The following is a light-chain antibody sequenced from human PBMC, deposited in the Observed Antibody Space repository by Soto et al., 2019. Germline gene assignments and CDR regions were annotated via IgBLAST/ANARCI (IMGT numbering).Light chain of an antibody. CDR2: EVS. J-gene: IGLJ3*02. V-gene: IGLV2-8*01. Sequence: QSVLTQPPSASGSPGQSVTISCTGSSSDIGGYNYVSWYQQYPGMAPKRMIYEVSKRPSGVPDRFSGSKSGSTASLTVSGLQAEDEADYYCGSYADTHNWVFGGGTKLTVL. CDR3: GSYADTHNWV. CDR1: SSDIGGYNY.